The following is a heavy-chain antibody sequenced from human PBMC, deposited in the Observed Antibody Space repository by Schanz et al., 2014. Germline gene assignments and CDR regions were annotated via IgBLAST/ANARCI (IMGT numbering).Heavy chain of an antibody. D-gene: IGHD3-10*01. CDR1: GFAFSSYG. J-gene: IGHJ4*01. CDR3: AKYRGYYRVSGSYRELEY. V-gene: IGHV3-23*04. CDR2: IGVDGTTT. Sequence: EVQLVESGGGLVQPGGSLRLSCLASGFAFSSYGMNWLRQAPGKGLEWVSVIGVDGTTTYYADSVKGRFTISRDNSKNTLYLQMNSLRPEDTAVYYCAKYRGYYRVSGSYRELEYWGHGTVVAVST.